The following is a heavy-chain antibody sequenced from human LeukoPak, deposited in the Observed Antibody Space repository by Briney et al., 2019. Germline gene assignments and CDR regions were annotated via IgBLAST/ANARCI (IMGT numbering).Heavy chain of an antibody. CDR1: GFTFSSYG. V-gene: IGHV3-30*02. CDR2: IRYDGSNK. CDR3: AKDWASIVVVPAVYYMDV. J-gene: IGHJ6*03. Sequence: GGSLRLSCAASGFTFSSYGMHWVRQAPGKGLEWVAFIRYDGSNKYYADSVKGRFTISRDNSKNTLYLQMNSLRAEDTAVYYCAKDWASIVVVPAVYYMDVWGKGTTVTISS. D-gene: IGHD2-2*01.